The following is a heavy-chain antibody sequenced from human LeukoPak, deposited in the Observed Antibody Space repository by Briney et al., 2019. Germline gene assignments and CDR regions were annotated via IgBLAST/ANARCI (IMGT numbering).Heavy chain of an antibody. J-gene: IGHJ5*02. CDR2: IYPGDFDT. CDR3: ARHRRYYYDSSGYYWFDP. V-gene: IGHV5-51*01. D-gene: IGHD3-22*01. CDR1: GYSFTSYW. Sequence: GESLKISCTGSGYSFTSYWIGWVRQMPGKGLEWMGIIYPGDFDTRYSPSFQCQFTISADKSISTAYLQWSSLQDSDTALYYCARHRRYYYDSSGYYWFDPWGQGTLVTLSS.